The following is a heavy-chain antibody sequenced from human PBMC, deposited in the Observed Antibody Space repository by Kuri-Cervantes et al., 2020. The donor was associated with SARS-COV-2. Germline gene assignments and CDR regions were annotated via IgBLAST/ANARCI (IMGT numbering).Heavy chain of an antibody. D-gene: IGHD2-2*01. J-gene: IGHJ2*01. CDR3: ARDGGYCTLTTCYSYWYFDL. CDR1: GLTFRSYS. CDR2: ITSDSRYI. Sequence: GESLKISCAASGLTFRSYSMNWVRQSPRKGLEWVASITSDSRYIYYAGSVKGRFTISRDNAKNSLYLEMNSLRAEDTAVYYCARDGGYCTLTTCYSYWYFDLWGRGTLVTVSS. V-gene: IGHV3-21*01.